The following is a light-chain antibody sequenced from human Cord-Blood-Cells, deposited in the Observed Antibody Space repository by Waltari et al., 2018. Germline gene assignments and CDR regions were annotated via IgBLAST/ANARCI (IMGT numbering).Light chain of an antibody. CDR1: QSVSSY. V-gene: IGKV3-11*01. CDR2: DAS. J-gene: IGKJ4*01. Sequence: EIVFTQSPATLSLSPGERATLSCRASQSVSSYLAWYQQKPGQAPRLLIYDASNRATGIPARFSVSGSGTDFTLTISSLEPEDFAVYYCQQRSNWPGLTFGGGTKVEIK. CDR3: QQRSNWPGLT.